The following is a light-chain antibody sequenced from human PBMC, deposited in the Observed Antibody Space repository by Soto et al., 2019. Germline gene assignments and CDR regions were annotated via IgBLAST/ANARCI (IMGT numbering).Light chain of an antibody. CDR2: GAS. CDR3: QQYGSSPET. V-gene: IGKV3-20*01. CDR1: QSVSSSY. Sequence: VMTQAPATLSVSPGERATLSCRASQSVSSSYLAWYQQKPGQAPRLLIYGASSRATGIPDRFSGSGSGTDFTLTISRLEPEDFAVYYCQQYGSSPETFGQGTKV. J-gene: IGKJ1*01.